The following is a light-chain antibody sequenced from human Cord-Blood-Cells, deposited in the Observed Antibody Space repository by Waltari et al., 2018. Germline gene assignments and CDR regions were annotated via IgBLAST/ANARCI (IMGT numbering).Light chain of an antibody. CDR3: SSYTSSSTYV. Sequence: QSALTQPASVSESPGQSITISCTGTSSDVGGYNYVSWYQQHPGKAPKLMIYDVSKRPSGVSTAFAGSKSGHPASLTISGLQAEDEADYYCSSYTSSSTYVFGTGTKVTVL. CDR2: DVS. V-gene: IGLV2-14*01. J-gene: IGLJ1*01. CDR1: SSDVGGYNY.